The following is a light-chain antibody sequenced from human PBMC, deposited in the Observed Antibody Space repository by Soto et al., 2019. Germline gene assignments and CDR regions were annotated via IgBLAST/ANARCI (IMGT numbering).Light chain of an antibody. J-gene: IGKJ1*01. CDR2: EAS. V-gene: IGKV3-11*01. Sequence: EIVLTQSPATLSLSPGERATLSCRASQSVSGYLGWYQQKPGQAPRLLIYEASTRATGIPARFSGSGTGTDFTLTINSLEPEDFAVYFCHQRSYWPWTFGQGTKVEIK. CDR3: HQRSYWPWT. CDR1: QSVSGY.